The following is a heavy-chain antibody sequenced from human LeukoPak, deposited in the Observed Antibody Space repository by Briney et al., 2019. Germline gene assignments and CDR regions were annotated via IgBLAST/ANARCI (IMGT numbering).Heavy chain of an antibody. Sequence: AETLSLTCSVSGGSMNSYYWSWIRQSPGKGLEWIGYIYYSGSTNYNPSLKSRVTISVDTSKSQLSLKLSSVTAADTAVYYCARHVWLQPFDYWGQGTLVTVPS. CDR1: GGSMNSYY. D-gene: IGHD3-9*01. CDR3: ARHVWLQPFDY. J-gene: IGHJ4*02. CDR2: IYYSGST. V-gene: IGHV4-59*08.